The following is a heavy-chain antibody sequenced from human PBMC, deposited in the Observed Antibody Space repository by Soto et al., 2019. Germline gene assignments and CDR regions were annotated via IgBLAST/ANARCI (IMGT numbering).Heavy chain of an antibody. D-gene: IGHD4-4*01. CDR3: ARDQSNYAGHYYYYGMDV. V-gene: IGHV3-21*01. CDR2: ISSSSSYI. Sequence: GGSLRLSCAASGFTFSSYSMNWARQAPGKGLEWVSSISSSSSYIYYADSVKGRFTISRDNAKNSLYLQMNSLRAEDTAVYYCARDQSNYAGHYYYYGMDVWGQGTTVTVSS. CDR1: GFTFSSYS. J-gene: IGHJ6*02.